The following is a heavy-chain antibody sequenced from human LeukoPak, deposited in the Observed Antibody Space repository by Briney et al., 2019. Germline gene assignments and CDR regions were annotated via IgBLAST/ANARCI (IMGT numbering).Heavy chain of an antibody. Sequence: PSETLSLTCTVSGGSVSSGSYYWSWIRQPPGKGLEYIGYIYYSGNTNYNTSLTSRVTISVDTSKNQFSLKLNSVTAADTAVYYCARGFCTGSGCYSDYWGQGTLVTVSS. CDR1: GGSVSSGSYY. CDR3: ARGFCTGSGCYSDY. J-gene: IGHJ4*02. V-gene: IGHV4-61*01. D-gene: IGHD2-8*02. CDR2: IYYSGNT.